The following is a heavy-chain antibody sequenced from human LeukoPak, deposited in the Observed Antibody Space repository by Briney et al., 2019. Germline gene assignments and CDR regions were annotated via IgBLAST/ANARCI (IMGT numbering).Heavy chain of an antibody. CDR1: GGSISSSSYY. Sequence: SETPSLTCTVSGGSISSSSYYWGWIRQPPGKGLEWIGRIYYSGSPYFNPSLKSRVTIFVDTSKNQFSLKLSSVTAADTAVYYCARRPKGSSAYYYLSGWFDPWGQGTLVTVSS. V-gene: IGHV4-39*01. D-gene: IGHD3-22*01. CDR3: ARRPKGSSAYYYLSGWFDP. CDR2: IYYSGSP. J-gene: IGHJ5*02.